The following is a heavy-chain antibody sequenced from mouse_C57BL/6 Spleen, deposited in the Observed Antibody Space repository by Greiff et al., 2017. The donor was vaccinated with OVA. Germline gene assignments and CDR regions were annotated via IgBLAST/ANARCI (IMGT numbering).Heavy chain of an antibody. V-gene: IGHV1-69*01. D-gene: IGHD4-1*01. Sequence: QVQLQQPGAELVMPGASVKLSCKASGYTFTSYWMHWVKQRPGQGLEWIGEIDPSDSYTNYNQKFKGKSTSTVDKSSSTAYMQLSSLTSEDSAVYYCARDWDGYWGQGTTLTVSS. CDR2: IDPSDSYT. CDR1: GYTFTSYW. J-gene: IGHJ2*01. CDR3: ARDWDGY.